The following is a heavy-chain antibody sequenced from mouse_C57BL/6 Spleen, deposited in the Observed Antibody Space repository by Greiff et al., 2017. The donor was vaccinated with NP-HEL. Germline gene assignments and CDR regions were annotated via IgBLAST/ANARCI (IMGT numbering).Heavy chain of an antibody. D-gene: IGHD1-1*01. Sequence: QVQLQQPGAELVKPGASVKLSCKASGYTFTSYWMHWVKQRPGQGLAWIGMIHPNSGSTNYNEKFKSKATLTVDKSSSTAYMQLSSLTSEDSAVYYCARIPDYYGSSYGAMDYWGQGTSVTVSS. CDR3: ARIPDYYGSSYGAMDY. V-gene: IGHV1-64*01. CDR2: IHPNSGST. J-gene: IGHJ4*01. CDR1: GYTFTSYW.